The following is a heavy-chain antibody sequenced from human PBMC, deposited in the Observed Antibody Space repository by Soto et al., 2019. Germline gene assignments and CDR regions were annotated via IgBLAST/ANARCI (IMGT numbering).Heavy chain of an antibody. CDR1: GGSFSGYY. CDR3: ARSPFTIFGVITQYYFDY. J-gene: IGHJ4*02. D-gene: IGHD3-3*01. Sequence: SETLSLTCAVYGGSFSGYYWSWIRQPPGKGLEWIGEINHSGSTNYNPSLKSRVTISVDTSKNQFSLKLSSVTAAETAVYYCARSPFTIFGVITQYYFDYWGQGTLVTVSS. V-gene: IGHV4-34*01. CDR2: INHSGST.